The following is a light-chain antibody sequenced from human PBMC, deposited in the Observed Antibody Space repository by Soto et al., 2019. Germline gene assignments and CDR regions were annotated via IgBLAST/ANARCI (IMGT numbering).Light chain of an antibody. CDR1: SSDIGSYNF. CDR3: SSYTTSSTPL. CDR2: DVI. J-gene: IGLJ2*01. V-gene: IGLV2-14*03. Sequence: QSALTQPASVSGSPGQSITISCTGTSSDIGSYNFVSWYQQHPGKAHKVIIYDVINRPSGVSNLFSGSKSGNTASLTISGLQAEDEANYYCSSYTTSSTPLFGGGTKLTVL.